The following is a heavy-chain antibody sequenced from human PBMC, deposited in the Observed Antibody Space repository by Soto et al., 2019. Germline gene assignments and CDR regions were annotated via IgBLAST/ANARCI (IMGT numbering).Heavy chain of an antibody. CDR1: GHTFTSYG. D-gene: IGHD2-15*01. CDR3: ARDTPGYCSGGSCYSGDY. J-gene: IGHJ4*02. V-gene: IGHV1-18*01. CDR2: ISAYNGNT. Sequence: ASVKVSCKASGHTFTSYGISWVRQAPGQGLEWMGWISAYNGNTNYAQKLQGRVTMTTDTSTSTAYMELRSLRSDDTAVYYCARDTPGYCSGGSCYSGDYWGQGTLVTVSS.